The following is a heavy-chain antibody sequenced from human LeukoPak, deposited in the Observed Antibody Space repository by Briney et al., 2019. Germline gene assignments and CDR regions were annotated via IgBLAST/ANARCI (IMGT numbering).Heavy chain of an antibody. CDR1: GFTFSNYW. V-gene: IGHV3-43*02. Sequence: GGSLRLSCAASGFTFSNYWMHWVRQAPGKGLEWVSLISGDGGSTYYADSVKGRFTISRDNSKNSLYLQMNSLRTEDTALYYCAKDSLSYYYDSSGSLDYWGQGTLVTVSS. CDR3: AKDSLSYYYDSSGSLDY. J-gene: IGHJ4*02. D-gene: IGHD3-22*01. CDR2: ISGDGGST.